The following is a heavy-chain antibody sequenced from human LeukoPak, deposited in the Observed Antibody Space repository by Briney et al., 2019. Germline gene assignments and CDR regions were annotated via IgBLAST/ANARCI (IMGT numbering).Heavy chain of an antibody. D-gene: IGHD3-9*01. V-gene: IGHV1-18*01. Sequence: ASVKVSCKASGYTFTSYGISWVRQAPGQGLEWMGWISAYNGNANYAQKLQGRVTITRDTSASTAYMELSSLRSEDTAVYYCARDHITIFDYWGQGTLVTVSS. CDR1: GYTFTSYG. CDR2: ISAYNGNA. CDR3: ARDHITIFDY. J-gene: IGHJ4*02.